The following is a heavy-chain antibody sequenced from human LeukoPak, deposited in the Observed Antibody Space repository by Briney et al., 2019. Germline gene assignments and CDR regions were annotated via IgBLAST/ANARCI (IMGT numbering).Heavy chain of an antibody. J-gene: IGHJ4*02. CDR1: GYTFTSYG. CDR2: TSAYNGNT. Sequence: ASVKVSCKASGYTFTSYGISWVRQAPGQGLEWMGWTSAYNGNTNYAQKLQGRVTMTTDTSTSTAYMELRSLRSDDTAVYYCARTKQRWLGEFRNPADYWGQGTRVTVSS. D-gene: IGHD3-10*01. CDR3: ARTKQRWLGEFRNPADY. V-gene: IGHV1-18*01.